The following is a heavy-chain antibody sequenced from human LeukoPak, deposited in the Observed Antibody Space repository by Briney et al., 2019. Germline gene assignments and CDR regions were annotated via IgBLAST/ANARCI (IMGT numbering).Heavy chain of an antibody. Sequence: GGSLRLSCAASGFTFSTYSMSWVRQAPGKGLEWVSSISSSSGYTYYADSVKGRFTISRDNAKNSLYLQMNSLRAEDTAVYYCATDFCIKPETTNDSYLDYWGQRTLVTVSS. CDR1: GFTFSTYS. D-gene: IGHD2-8*01. CDR2: ISSSSGYT. J-gene: IGHJ4*02. CDR3: ATDFCIKPETTNDSYLDY. V-gene: IGHV3-21*01.